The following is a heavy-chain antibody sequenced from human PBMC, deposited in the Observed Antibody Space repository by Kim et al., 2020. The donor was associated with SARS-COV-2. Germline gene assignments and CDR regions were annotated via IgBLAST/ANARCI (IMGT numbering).Heavy chain of an antibody. J-gene: IGHJ4*02. Sequence: GESLKISCQASGYSFTSYWVGWVRQVPGKGLEWMGIIFLRDSTSSYSPSFQGQVTISADMSINTAHLQWSSLKASDSALYFCITYTHGLNHIDYWGQGTLVSASS. CDR1: GYSFTSYW. CDR2: IFLRDSTS. CDR3: ITYTHGLNHIDY. V-gene: IGHV5-51*01. D-gene: IGHD3-10*01.